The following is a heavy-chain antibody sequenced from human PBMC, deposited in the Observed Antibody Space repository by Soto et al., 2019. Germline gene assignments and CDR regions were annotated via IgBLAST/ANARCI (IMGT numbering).Heavy chain of an antibody. V-gene: IGHV5-51*01. Sequence: GESLKISCKGSGYSFTSYWIGWVRQMPGKGLEWMGIIYPGDSDTRYSPSFQGQVTISADKSISTAYLQWSSLKASDTAMYYCARQPSPIAGATNSYYYYGMDVWGQGTTVTVSS. J-gene: IGHJ6*02. CDR2: IYPGDSDT. D-gene: IGHD1-26*01. CDR1: GYSFTSYW. CDR3: ARQPSPIAGATNSYYYYGMDV.